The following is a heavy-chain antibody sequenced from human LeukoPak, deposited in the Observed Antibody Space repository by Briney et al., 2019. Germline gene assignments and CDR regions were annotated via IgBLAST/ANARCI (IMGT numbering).Heavy chain of an antibody. D-gene: IGHD2-2*01. CDR1: GFTFSSYA. CDR2: ISGSGGST. Sequence: GGSLRLSCAASGFTFSSYAMSWVRQAPGKGLEWVSAISGSGGSTYYADSVKGRFTISRDNSKNTLYLQMNSLRAEDTAVYYCAKDIVVVPAALWDFYYYYGMDVWGQGTTVTVSS. CDR3: AKDIVVVPAALWDFYYYYGMDV. J-gene: IGHJ6*02. V-gene: IGHV3-23*01.